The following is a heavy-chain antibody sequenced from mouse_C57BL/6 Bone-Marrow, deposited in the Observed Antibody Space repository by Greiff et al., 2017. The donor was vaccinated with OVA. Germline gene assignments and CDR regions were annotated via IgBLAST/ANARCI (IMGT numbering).Heavy chain of an antibody. CDR2: INPGSGGT. J-gene: IGHJ3*01. Sequence: VQLQQSGAELVRPGTSVKVSCKASGYAFTNYLIEWVKQRPGQGLEWIGVINPGSGGTNYNEKFKGKATLTADKSSSTAYMQLSSLTSEDSAVYFGARSYYYGNRFAYWGQGTLVTVSA. CDR1: GYAFTNYL. CDR3: ARSYYYGNRFAY. V-gene: IGHV1-54*01. D-gene: IGHD1-1*01.